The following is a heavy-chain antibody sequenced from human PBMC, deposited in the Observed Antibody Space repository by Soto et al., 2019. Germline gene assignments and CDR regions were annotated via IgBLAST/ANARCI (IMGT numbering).Heavy chain of an antibody. D-gene: IGHD2-2*01. CDR2: ISSSSYHI. Sequence: EVQLVESGGGLVKPGGSLRLSCAGSGFSFSTYSMNWVRQAPGKGLEWVSSISSSSYHIYYADSVKGRFTISRDNAKNALYLQMNSLRAEDTAVYYCVRHSAILVAPGANGPTNWFDPWGQGTLVTVSS. J-gene: IGHJ5*02. CDR3: VRHSAILVAPGANGPTNWFDP. CDR1: GFSFSTYS. V-gene: IGHV3-21*01.